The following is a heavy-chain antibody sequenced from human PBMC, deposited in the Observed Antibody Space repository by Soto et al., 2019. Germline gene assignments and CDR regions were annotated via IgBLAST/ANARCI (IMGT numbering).Heavy chain of an antibody. CDR3: AKDPGYDGFDFEY. D-gene: IGHD5-12*01. Sequence: QPGGSLRLSCAASGFTLSRYAMHWVRQAPGKGPEWVATIWYDGSKEYYADSVKGRFTISRDLSKNTLYLQMDSLRAEDTALYYCAKDPGYDGFDFEYWGQGALVTVSS. CDR2: IWYDGSKE. CDR1: GFTLSRYA. J-gene: IGHJ4*02. V-gene: IGHV3-33*06.